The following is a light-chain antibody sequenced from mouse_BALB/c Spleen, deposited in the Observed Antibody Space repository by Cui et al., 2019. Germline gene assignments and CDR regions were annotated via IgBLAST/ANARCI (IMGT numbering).Light chain of an antibody. CDR1: SSGNY. V-gene: IGKV4-72*01. CDR2: ATS. Sequence: HILLPHYLAILSASLGEKITMPCRASSSGNYMHWYQQKPGSSPKPWIYATSNLASGVPARFSGSGSGTSYSLTISRVEAEDAATYYCQQWSSNPLTFGAGTKLELK. CDR3: QQWSSNPLT. J-gene: IGKJ5*01.